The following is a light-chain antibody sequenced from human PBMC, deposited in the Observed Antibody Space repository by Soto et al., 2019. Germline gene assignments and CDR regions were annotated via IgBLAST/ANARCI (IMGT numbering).Light chain of an antibody. CDR1: QGVSSNF. CDR3: QQYADSGALT. CDR2: GAS. Sequence: EIVLTQSPGTLSLSPGERACLSCRASQGVSSNFLAWYQQKPGQAPKLLIYGASRRATGIPDRFSGSGSGTDFTLTISRLESEDFAVYFCQQYADSGALTFGGGTKVDIK. V-gene: IGKV3-20*01. J-gene: IGKJ4*01.